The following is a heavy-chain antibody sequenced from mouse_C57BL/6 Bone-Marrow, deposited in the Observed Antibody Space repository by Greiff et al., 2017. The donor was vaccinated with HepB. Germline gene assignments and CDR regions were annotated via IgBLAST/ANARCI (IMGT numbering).Heavy chain of an antibody. V-gene: IGHV1-15*01. CDR3: TRVDSNYPYYFDY. D-gene: IGHD2-5*01. Sequence: QVQLQQSGAELVRPGASVTLSCKASGYTFTDYEMHWVKQTPVHGLEWIGAIDPETGGTAYNQKFKGKAILTAEKSSSTAYMELRSLTSEDSAVYYCTRVDSNYPYYFDYWGQGTTLTVSS. J-gene: IGHJ2*01. CDR1: GYTFTDYE. CDR2: IDPETGGT.